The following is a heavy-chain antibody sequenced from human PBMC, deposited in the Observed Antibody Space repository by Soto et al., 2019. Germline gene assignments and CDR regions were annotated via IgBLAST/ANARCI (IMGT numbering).Heavy chain of an antibody. D-gene: IGHD6-13*01. CDR1: GGTFSSYA. CDR2: IIPIFGTA. CDR3: ARDMRAAGRPGMDV. V-gene: IGHV1-69*13. J-gene: IGHJ6*02. Sequence: GASVKFSCKASGGTFSSYAISWVRQAPGQGLEWMGGIIPIFGTANYAQNFQGRVTITADESTSTAYMELSSLRSEDTAVYYCARDMRAAGRPGMDVWGQGTTVTVSS.